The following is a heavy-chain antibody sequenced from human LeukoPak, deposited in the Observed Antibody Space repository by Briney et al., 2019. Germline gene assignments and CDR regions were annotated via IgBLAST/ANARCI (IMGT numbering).Heavy chain of an antibody. CDR2: IGGDGNT. J-gene: IGHJ4*02. Sequence: GGSLRLSCAASGFTFSSYWMSWVRQAPGKGLEWVSGIGGDGNTHYADSVRGRFTISRDISKNTVSLQMSSLRAEDTAVYYCAKDILRWSFDSWGQGILVTVSS. D-gene: IGHD2-21*01. CDR3: AKDILRWSFDS. CDR1: GFTFSSYW. V-gene: IGHV3-23*01.